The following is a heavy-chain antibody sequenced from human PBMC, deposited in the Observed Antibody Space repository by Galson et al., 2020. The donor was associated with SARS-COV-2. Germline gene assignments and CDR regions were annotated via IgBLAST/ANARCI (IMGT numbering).Heavy chain of an antibody. D-gene: IGHD2-21*01. CDR3: ARDRDGYNLVDH. CDR1: GGSISSGGYY. V-gene: IGHV4-31*03. Sequence: ETSETLSLTCIVSGGSISSGGYYWSWIRQHPGKGLEWIGYIYYSGSTYYNPSIKSRITMSVDRSKNQFSLNLTSVTAADTAVYYCARDRDGYNLVDHWGQGTLVTVSS. CDR2: IYYSGST. J-gene: IGHJ4*02.